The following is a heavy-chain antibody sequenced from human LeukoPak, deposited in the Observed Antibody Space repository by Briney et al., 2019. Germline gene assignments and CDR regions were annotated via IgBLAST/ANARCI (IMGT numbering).Heavy chain of an antibody. Sequence: SETQSLTCALYGGSFSDYYWICLRQPPGKGVEWIGELNHSGLPAYNPSLKSRVTMSVDTSKNQFSLKVTSVTAADTAVYYCASSSDYDFIGGLWAQGTLVTVPS. J-gene: IGHJ4*02. CDR3: ASSSDYDFIGGL. CDR1: GGSFSDYY. D-gene: IGHD3-3*01. V-gene: IGHV4-34*01. CDR2: LNHSGLP.